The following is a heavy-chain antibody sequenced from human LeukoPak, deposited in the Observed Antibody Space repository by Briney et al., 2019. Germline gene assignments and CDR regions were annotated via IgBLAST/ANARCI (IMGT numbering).Heavy chain of an antibody. J-gene: IGHJ4*02. Sequence: GRSLRLSFAASGFPFSSYGMHWVRPAPGKGLEWVVVISYDGSNKYYADSVKGRFTISRDNSKNTLYLQMNSLRAEDTAAYYCAKDGSIAAAPDYWGQGTLVTVSS. CDR2: ISYDGSNK. CDR3: AKDGSIAAAPDY. CDR1: GFPFSSYG. V-gene: IGHV3-30*18. D-gene: IGHD6-13*01.